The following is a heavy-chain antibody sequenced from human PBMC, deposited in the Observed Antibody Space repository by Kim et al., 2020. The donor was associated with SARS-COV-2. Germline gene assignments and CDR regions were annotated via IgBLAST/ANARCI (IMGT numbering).Heavy chain of an antibody. CDR1: GGSISSSSYY. D-gene: IGHD4-17*01. CDR3: ARQYYGDYPLGY. V-gene: IGHV4-39*01. J-gene: IGHJ4*02. CDR2: IYYSGST. Sequence: SETLSLTCTVSGGSISSSSYYWGWIRQPPGKGLEWIGSIYYSGSTYYNPSLKSRVTISVDTSKNQFSLKLSSVTAADTAVYYCARQYYGDYPLGYWGQGTLVTVSS.